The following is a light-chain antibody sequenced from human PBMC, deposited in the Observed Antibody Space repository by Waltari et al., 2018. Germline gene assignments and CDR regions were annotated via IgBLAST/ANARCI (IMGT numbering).Light chain of an antibody. V-gene: IGKV1-39*01. CDR1: QSISSY. CDR2: AAS. J-gene: IGKJ1*01. Sequence: DIQMTQSPSSLSASVGYRVTITCRASQSISSYLNWYQQKPGKAPKLLIYAASSLQSGVPSRFSGSGSGTDFTLTISSLQPADLATYYCQQSYSTPWTFGQGTKVEIK. CDR3: QQSYSTPWT.